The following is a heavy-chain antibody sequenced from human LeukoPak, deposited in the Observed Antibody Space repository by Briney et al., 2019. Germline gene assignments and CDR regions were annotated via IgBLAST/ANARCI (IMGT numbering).Heavy chain of an antibody. Sequence: GEPLRLSCAASGFTFSDYSMNWVRQAPGKGLEWVSSISGSGRYIYYADLVKGRFTISRDNAKNSLYLQMNSLRAEDTAVYYCARDRGSGYDSVAYWGQGTLVTVSS. J-gene: IGHJ4*02. CDR1: GFTFSDYS. V-gene: IGHV3-21*01. CDR3: ARDRGSGYDSVAY. CDR2: ISGSGRYI. D-gene: IGHD5-12*01.